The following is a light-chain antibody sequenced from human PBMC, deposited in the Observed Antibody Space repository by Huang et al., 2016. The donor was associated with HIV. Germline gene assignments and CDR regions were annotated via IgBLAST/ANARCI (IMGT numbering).Light chain of an antibody. V-gene: IGKV1-33*01. CDR1: QGINNF. Sequence: DIQMTQSPSSLSASVGDTVTITCQASQGINNFLSWYQQTSGNAPKLLIYGASVLETGVPSRFSGSGSETDFTFTITSLQPEDFATYYCQQYDNLPLTFGGGTKVEVK. CDR3: QQYDNLPLT. CDR2: GAS. J-gene: IGKJ4*01.